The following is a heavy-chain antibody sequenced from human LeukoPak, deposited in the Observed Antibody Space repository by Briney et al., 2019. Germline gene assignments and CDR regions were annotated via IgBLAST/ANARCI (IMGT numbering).Heavy chain of an antibody. CDR3: ARSHLASGYSLSPFDY. D-gene: IGHD3-3*01. Sequence: PSETLSLTCAVYGGSFSGYYWSWIRQPPGKGLEWIGEINHSGSTNYNPSLKSRVTISVDTSKNQFSLKLSSVTAADTAVYYCARSHLASGYSLSPFDYWGQGTLVTVSS. V-gene: IGHV4-34*01. CDR1: GGSFSGYY. CDR2: INHSGST. J-gene: IGHJ4*02.